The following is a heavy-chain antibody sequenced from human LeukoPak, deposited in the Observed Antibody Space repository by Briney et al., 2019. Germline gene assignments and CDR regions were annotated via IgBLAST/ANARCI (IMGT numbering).Heavy chain of an antibody. J-gene: IGHJ4*02. Sequence: GGSLRLSCTASGFTFSSYWMNWVRQVPGKGLVWVAHINTDGRTTTYADSVRGRFTVARDNAKNSLYLQMNSLRAEDTAVYYCARTDILTGSSVWGQGTLVTVSS. D-gene: IGHD3-9*01. CDR3: ARTDILTGSSV. CDR1: GFTFSSYW. V-gene: IGHV3-74*01. CDR2: INTDGRTT.